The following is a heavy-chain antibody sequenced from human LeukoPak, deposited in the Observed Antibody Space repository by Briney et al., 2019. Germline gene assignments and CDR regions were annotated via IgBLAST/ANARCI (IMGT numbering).Heavy chain of an antibody. D-gene: IGHD7-27*01. V-gene: IGHV4-59*01. CDR2: IYYSGST. CDR1: GGSISSYY. Sequence: PSETLSLTCTVSGGSISSYYWSWIRQPPGKGLEWIGYIYYSGSTNYNPSLKSRVIISVDRSKNQFSLRLSSVTAADTAVYYCAREASMGTLDYWGQGILVTVS. J-gene: IGHJ4*02. CDR3: AREASMGTLDY.